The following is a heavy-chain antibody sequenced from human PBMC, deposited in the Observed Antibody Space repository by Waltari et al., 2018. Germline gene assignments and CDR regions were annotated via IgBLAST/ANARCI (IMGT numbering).Heavy chain of an antibody. D-gene: IGHD3-22*01. CDR2: FDPEDGET. Sequence: QVQLVQSGAEVKKPGASVKVSCKVSGYTLTELSMHWVRQAPGKGLEWMGGFDPEDGETIYAQKFQGRVTMTEDTSTDTAYMELSSLRSEDTAVYYCATIMNYYDSSGYYPDYWGQGTLVTVSS. CDR3: ATIMNYYDSSGYYPDY. J-gene: IGHJ4*02. CDR1: GYTLTELS. V-gene: IGHV1-24*01.